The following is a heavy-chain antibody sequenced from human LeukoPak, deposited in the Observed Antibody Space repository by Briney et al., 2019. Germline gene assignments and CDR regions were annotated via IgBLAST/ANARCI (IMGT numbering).Heavy chain of an antibody. Sequence: SETLSLTCTVSGGSLSSTTYYWGWIRRPPGKGLEWIGSIYYSGSTYYNPSLKSRVTVSVDTSKNQFSLKLSSVTAADTAVYYCARVSRRMGYSYAHFDYWGQGTLVTVSS. CDR3: ARVSRRMGYSYAHFDY. V-gene: IGHV4-39*07. D-gene: IGHD5-18*01. J-gene: IGHJ4*02. CDR2: IYYSGST. CDR1: GGSLSSTTYY.